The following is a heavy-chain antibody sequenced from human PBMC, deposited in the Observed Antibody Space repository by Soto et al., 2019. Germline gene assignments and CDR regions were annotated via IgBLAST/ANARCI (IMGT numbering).Heavy chain of an antibody. J-gene: IGHJ5*02. D-gene: IGHD1-1*01. CDR1: GYTFTTYY. CDR2: FNPYTGGT. Sequence: QGQLVQSGAEVKKPGASVKVSCKASGYTFTTYYIHWMRQAPGQGLEWMGMFNPYTGGTRYAHKFQGRVTLTGATSTSTGYMELSRLRSDDTAVYYCARLWGEIGTAFDTRGQGTLATVSS. V-gene: IGHV1-46*01. CDR3: ARLWGEIGTAFDT.